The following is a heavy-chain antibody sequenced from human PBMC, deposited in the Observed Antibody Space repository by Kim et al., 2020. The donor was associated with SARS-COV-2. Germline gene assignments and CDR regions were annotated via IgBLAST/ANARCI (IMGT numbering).Heavy chain of an antibody. V-gene: IGHV3-23*01. CDR3: ANKIWRCTCTSCYPDS. J-gene: IGHJ5*01. CDR2: VTPSGGDT. Sequence: GGSLRLSCAASGFTFSSYAMCWVRQAPGKGLEWVSSVTPSGGDTYYADSVNGRFTISRDNSKNTLYLQMNSLRAEDTAIYYCANKIWRCTCTSCYPDSWGQGTLLTVSS. D-gene: IGHD2-2*01. CDR1: GFTFSSYA.